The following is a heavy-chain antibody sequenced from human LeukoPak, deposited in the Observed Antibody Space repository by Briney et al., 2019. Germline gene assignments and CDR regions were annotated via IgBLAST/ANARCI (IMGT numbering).Heavy chain of an antibody. CDR2: ISYDESNK. D-gene: IGHD5-12*01. CDR3: ARVGRGGYDPPSDY. J-gene: IGHJ4*02. CDR1: EFTFSNYA. Sequence: GGSLRLSCAASEFTFSNYAMHWVRQAPGKGLEWVAVISYDESNKYYADSVKGRFTISRDNSKNTLYLQMNSLRAEDTAVYYCARVGRGGYDPPSDYWGQGTLVTVSS. V-gene: IGHV3-30-3*01.